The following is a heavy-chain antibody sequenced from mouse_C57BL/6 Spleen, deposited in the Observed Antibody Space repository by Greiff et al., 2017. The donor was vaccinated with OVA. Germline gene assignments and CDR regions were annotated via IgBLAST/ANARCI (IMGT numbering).Heavy chain of an antibody. CDR2: IWGGGST. V-gene: IGHV2-9*01. J-gene: IGHJ1*03. D-gene: IGHD2-3*01. CDR1: GFSFTRYG. Sequence: VKLVESGPGLVAPSQSLSITCTVSGFSFTRYGVDWVRQPPGKGLEWLGVIWGGGSTNYNPALMSRLSIRKDNSKSQVILKRNSLQTDDTAMYYCAKRKSYDGSYFEVWGTGTTVTVSS. CDR3: AKRKSYDGSYFEV.